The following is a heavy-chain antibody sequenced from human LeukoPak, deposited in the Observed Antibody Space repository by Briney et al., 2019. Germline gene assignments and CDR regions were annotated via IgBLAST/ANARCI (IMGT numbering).Heavy chain of an antibody. CDR1: GYTFTSFD. D-gene: IGHD2/OR15-2a*01. J-gene: IGHJ4*02. V-gene: IGHV1-18*01. Sequence: ASVKVSCKASGYTFTSFDISWVRQAPGQGLEWMGWISVYDGDTNYAQKLQDRVTMTTDTSTSTAYMELRSLRSDDTAVYYCARVSRGVNICDSWGQGTLVTVSS. CDR3: ARVSRGVNICDS. CDR2: ISVYDGDT.